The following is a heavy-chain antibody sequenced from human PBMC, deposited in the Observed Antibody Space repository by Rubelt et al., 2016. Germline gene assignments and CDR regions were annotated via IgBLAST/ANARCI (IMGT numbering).Heavy chain of an antibody. CDR1: GFTFSSDS. Sequence: EVQLVESGGGLVQPGGSLRLYCAASGFTFSSDSMNWVRQAQGTGLEWVGLMRSKPNSYATAYAASVKGRFTTSRDDSHNTAYLQRNSLETEDTAVDYCTRHSGLAYCGGDCPARDYWGQGTLVTVSS. CDR2: MRSKPNSYAT. CDR3: TRHSGLAYCGGDCPARDY. D-gene: IGHD2-21*02. V-gene: IGHV3-73*01. J-gene: IGHJ4*02.